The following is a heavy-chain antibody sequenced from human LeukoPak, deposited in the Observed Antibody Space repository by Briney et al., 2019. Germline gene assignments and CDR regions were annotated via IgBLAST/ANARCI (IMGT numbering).Heavy chain of an antibody. D-gene: IGHD3-22*01. CDR3: ARRFGDSSGLS. J-gene: IGHJ5*02. Sequence: SETLSLTCTVSGGSISSYYWSWIRQPPGKGLEWIGYIYYSGSTYYNPSLKSRVTISVDTSKNQFSLKLSSVAAADTAVYYCARRFGDSSGLSWGQGTLVTVSS. CDR2: IYYSGST. CDR1: GGSISSYY. V-gene: IGHV4-59*08.